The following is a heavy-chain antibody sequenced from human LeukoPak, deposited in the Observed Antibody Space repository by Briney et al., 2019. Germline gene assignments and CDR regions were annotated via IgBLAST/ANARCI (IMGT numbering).Heavy chain of an antibody. V-gene: IGHV4-59*12. CDR1: GGSINSYY. J-gene: IGHJ4*02. CDR2: IHYTGST. Sequence: SETLSLTCTVSGGSINSYYWSWIRQPPGKGLECIGYIHYTGSTNYNPSLKSRVTISVDTSKNQFSLKLSSVTAADTAVYYCARVGFDWLQEGVVDYWGQGTLVTVSS. D-gene: IGHD3-9*01. CDR3: ARVGFDWLQEGVVDY.